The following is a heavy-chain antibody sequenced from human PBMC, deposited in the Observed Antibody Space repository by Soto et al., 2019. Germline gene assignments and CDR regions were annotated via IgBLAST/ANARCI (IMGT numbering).Heavy chain of an antibody. V-gene: IGHV1-8*01. CDR2: MNPNSGNT. J-gene: IGHJ6*02. CDR3: ARAPFTGGNYYYYGMDV. Sequence: ASVKVSCKASGYTFTSYDINWVRQATGQGLEWMGWMNPNSGNTGYAQKFQGRVTMTRNTAISTAYMELSSLRSEDTAVYYCARAPFTGGNYYYYGMDVCHQGTTVTVSS. D-gene: IGHD3-16*01. CDR1: GYTFTSYD.